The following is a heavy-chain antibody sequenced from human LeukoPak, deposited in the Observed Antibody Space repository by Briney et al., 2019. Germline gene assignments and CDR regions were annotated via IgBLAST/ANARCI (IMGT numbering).Heavy chain of an antibody. CDR1: GGSISSSRYY. CDR3: ARLPVRGGNYFDY. J-gene: IGHJ4*02. CDR2: IYYSGST. V-gene: IGHV4-39*01. Sequence: SETLSLTCTVSGGSISSSRYYRGWIRQPPGEGLEWIGTIYYSGSTYYNPSLKSRVTISVDTSKNQFSLKLSSVTAADTAVFYCARLPVRGGNYFDYWGQGTLVTVSS. D-gene: IGHD3-10*01.